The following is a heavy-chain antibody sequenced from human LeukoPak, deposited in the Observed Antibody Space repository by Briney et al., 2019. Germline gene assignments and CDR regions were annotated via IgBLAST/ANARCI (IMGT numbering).Heavy chain of an antibody. CDR2: IYHSGST. J-gene: IGHJ4*02. V-gene: IGHV4-38-2*02. D-gene: IGHD3-9*01. CDR3: ARATRDILTGYYLTYFDY. CDR1: GYSISSGYY. Sequence: PSETLSLTCTVSGYSISSGYYWGWIRQPPGKGLEWIGRIYHSGSTYYNPSLKSRVTISVDTSKNQFSLKLSSVTAADTAVYYCARATRDILTGYYLTYFDYWGQGTLVTVSS.